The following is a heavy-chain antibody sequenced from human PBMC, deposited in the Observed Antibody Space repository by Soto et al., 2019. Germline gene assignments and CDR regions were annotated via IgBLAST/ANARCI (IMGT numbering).Heavy chain of an antibody. Sequence: QVQLVQSGAEVKKPGASVKVSCKASGYTFTSYGISWVRQAPRQGLEWMGWISAYNGNTNYTQKLQGRVTMTTDTSTSTAYMELRSLRSDDTAVYYCARDLTTRWGVWKAFDIWGQGTMVTVSS. CDR1: GYTFTSYG. D-gene: IGHD1-1*01. CDR3: ARDLTTRWGVWKAFDI. J-gene: IGHJ3*02. V-gene: IGHV1-18*04. CDR2: ISAYNGNT.